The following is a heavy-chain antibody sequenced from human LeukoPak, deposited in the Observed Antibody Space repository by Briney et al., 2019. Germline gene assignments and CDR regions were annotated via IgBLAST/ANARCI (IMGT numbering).Heavy chain of an antibody. CDR2: IRYDGSNQ. J-gene: IGHJ4*02. V-gene: IGHV3-30*02. D-gene: IGHD3-10*01. Sequence: GGSLRLSCAASGFTFSSYGMHWVRQAPGKGLEWLAFIRYDGSNQYYADSVKGRFTISRENAKNSLYLQMNSLRAGDTAVYFCARVAGFGDLDYWGQGTLVTVST. CDR3: ARVAGFGDLDY. CDR1: GFTFSSYG.